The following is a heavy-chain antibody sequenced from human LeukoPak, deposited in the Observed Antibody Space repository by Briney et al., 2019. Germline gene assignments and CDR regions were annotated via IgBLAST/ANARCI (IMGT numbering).Heavy chain of an antibody. D-gene: IGHD2/OR15-2a*01. CDR1: GFTFSIYA. Sequence: GGSLRLSCAASGFTFSIYAMHWVRQAPGKGLEWVGRTRNKANSYTTEYAASVKGRFTISRDDSKNSLYLQMNSLKTEDTAVYYCARRTIYVNAFDIWGQGTMVTVSS. V-gene: IGHV3-72*01. J-gene: IGHJ3*02. CDR2: TRNKANSYTT. CDR3: ARRTIYVNAFDI.